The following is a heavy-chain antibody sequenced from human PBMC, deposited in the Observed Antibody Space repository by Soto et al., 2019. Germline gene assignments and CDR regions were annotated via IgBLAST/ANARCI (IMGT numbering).Heavy chain of an antibody. V-gene: IGHV3-72*01. Sequence: EVQLVESGGGLVQPGGSLRPSCATSGITFSDHDMDWVRQAPGKGLEWLGRCRSRADNYATDYAASVKGRFTFSRDDSKSSLSLQMRSLKTGDTAMYYCVLWVRGLINYWGQGTLVTVSS. CDR1: GITFSDHD. D-gene: IGHD3-10*01. CDR3: VLWVRGLINY. CDR2: CRSRADNYAT. J-gene: IGHJ4*02.